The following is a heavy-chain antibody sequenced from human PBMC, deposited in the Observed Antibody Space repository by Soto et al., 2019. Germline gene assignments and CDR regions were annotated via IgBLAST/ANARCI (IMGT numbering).Heavy chain of an antibody. CDR1: GYTFTSYD. CDR2: MNPNSGNT. J-gene: IGHJ3*02. CDR3: ARGVVPAAIDAFDI. V-gene: IGHV1-8*01. Sequence: APVKVSCKASGYTFTSYDINWVRQATGQGLEWMGWMNPNSGNTGYAQKFQGRVTMTRNTSISTAYMELSSLRSEDTAVYYCARGVVPAAIDAFDIWGQGTMVTVSS. D-gene: IGHD2-2*01.